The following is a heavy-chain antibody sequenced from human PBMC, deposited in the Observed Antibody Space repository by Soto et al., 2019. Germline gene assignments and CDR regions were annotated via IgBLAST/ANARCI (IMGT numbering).Heavy chain of an antibody. CDR2: ISTYNGNT. D-gene: IGHD6-19*01. V-gene: IGHV1-18*01. CDR1: SETFARYD. J-gene: IGHJ5*02. CDR3: ARVTRGSGDWFDP. Sequence: SCKASSETFARYDITWVRQAPGQGLEWMGWISTYNGNTKYAQNVQGRVSMTTDTSTSTAYMELRSLKSDDTAVYYCARVTRGSGDWFDPWGQGTLVTVSS.